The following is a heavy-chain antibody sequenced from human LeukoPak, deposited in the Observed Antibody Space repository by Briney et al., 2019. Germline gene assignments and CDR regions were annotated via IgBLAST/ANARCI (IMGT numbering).Heavy chain of an antibody. D-gene: IGHD3-3*01. V-gene: IGHV3-30*04. CDR3: ARPRSYDFWSGSYTKYYYYYGMDV. CDR2: ISYDGSNK. Sequence: SGGSLRLSCAASGFTFSSYAMSWVRQAPGKGLEWVAVISYDGSNKYHADSVKGRFTISRDNSKNTLYLQMNSLRAEDTAVYYCARPRSYDFWSGSYTKYYYYYGMDVWGQGTTVTVSS. CDR1: GFTFSSYA. J-gene: IGHJ6*02.